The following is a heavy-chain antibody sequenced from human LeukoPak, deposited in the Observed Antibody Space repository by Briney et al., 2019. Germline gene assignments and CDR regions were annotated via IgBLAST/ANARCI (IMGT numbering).Heavy chain of an antibody. V-gene: IGHV4-61*02. CDR3: ARGGYYGSGNDFRFDP. Sequence: PSETLSLTCTVSGGSISSGSYYWSWIRQPAGKGLEWIGRIYIRGSTNYNPSLKSRVTISVDTSKNQFSLKLSSVTAADTAVYYCARGGYYGSGNDFRFDPWGQGTLVTVSS. CDR1: GGSISSGSYY. CDR2: IYIRGST. D-gene: IGHD3-10*01. J-gene: IGHJ5*02.